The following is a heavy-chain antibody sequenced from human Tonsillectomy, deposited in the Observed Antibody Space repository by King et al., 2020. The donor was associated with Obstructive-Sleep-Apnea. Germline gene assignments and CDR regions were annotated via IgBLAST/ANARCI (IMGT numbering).Heavy chain of an antibody. V-gene: IGHV3-9*01. Sequence: VQLVESGGGLVQPGRSLRLSCARSGFTFDDYGMHWVRQAPGKGLEWVSGISWNSGSIGYADSVKGRFTISRDNAKNSLYLQMNSLRAEDTALYYCAKSFSSGWYVPFDYWGQGTLVTVFS. CDR1: GFTFDDYG. D-gene: IGHD6-19*01. CDR3: AKSFSSGWYVPFDY. J-gene: IGHJ4*02. CDR2: ISWNSGSI.